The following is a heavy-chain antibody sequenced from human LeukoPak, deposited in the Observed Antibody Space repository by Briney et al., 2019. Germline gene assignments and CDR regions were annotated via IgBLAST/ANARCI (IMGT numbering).Heavy chain of an antibody. CDR2: IYTSGST. CDR3: ARYCSSTSCYDAFDI. J-gene: IGHJ3*02. CDR1: GGSISSYY. Sequence: SETLSLTCTVSGGSISSYYWSWIRQPAGKGLEWIGRIYTSGSTNHNPSLKSRVTMSVDTSKNQFSLKLSSVTAADTAVYYCARYCSSTSCYDAFDIWGQGTMVTASS. V-gene: IGHV4-4*07. D-gene: IGHD2-2*01.